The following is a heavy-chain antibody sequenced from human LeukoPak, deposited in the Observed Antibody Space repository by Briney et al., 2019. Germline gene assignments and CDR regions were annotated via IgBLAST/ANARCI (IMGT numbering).Heavy chain of an antibody. CDR3: ARDSRERYSGSYLDAFDI. Sequence: PGGSLRLSCGVSGFTFSDYWMNWVRQAPGKGLEWVASIKQDGSEKSYVDSVKGRFTISRDNAKNSLYLQMSSLRAEDTAAYYCARDSRERYSGSYLDAFDIWGQGTMVTVSS. CDR1: GFTFSDYW. J-gene: IGHJ3*02. CDR2: IKQDGSEK. D-gene: IGHD1-26*01. V-gene: IGHV3-7*01.